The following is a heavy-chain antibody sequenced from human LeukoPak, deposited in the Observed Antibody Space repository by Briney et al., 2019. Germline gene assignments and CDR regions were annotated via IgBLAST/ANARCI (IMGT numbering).Heavy chain of an antibody. V-gene: IGHV4-4*07. CDR3: ARDKVVELRYLYYYMDV. Sequence: SETLSLTCTVSGGSISSYYWSWIREPAGKGLEWIGRIYTSGSTNYNPSLKSRVTMSLDTSKNQFSLKLSSVTAADAAVYYCARDKVVELRYLYYYMDVWGKGTTVTVSS. D-gene: IGHD1-7*01. J-gene: IGHJ6*03. CDR1: GGSISSYY. CDR2: IYTSGST.